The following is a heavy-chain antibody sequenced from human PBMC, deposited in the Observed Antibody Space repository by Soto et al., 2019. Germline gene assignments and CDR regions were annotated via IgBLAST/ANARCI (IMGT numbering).Heavy chain of an antibody. CDR3: ARDLWGSWTVDY. V-gene: IGHV1-46*02. D-gene: IGHD3-16*01. J-gene: IGHJ4*02. Sequence: QVQLVQSGAAVKEPGASVKVSCKASGYTFQNYHMHWVRQAPGQGLEWMGIIHPSGDTKTYAQRSQGRLAMTRDASTSTAYMELSSLTSEDTAVYFCARDLWGSWTVDYWGQGTLVTVSS. CDR2: IHPSGDTK. CDR1: GYTFQNYH.